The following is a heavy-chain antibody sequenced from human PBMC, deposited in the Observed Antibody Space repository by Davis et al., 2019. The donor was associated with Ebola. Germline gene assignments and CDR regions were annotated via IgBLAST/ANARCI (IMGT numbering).Heavy chain of an antibody. CDR1: GCSISSYY. Sequence: SETLSLTCTVSGCSISSYYWRWIRQPPGKGLEWIGYIYYSGSTNYNPSLKSRVTISVDTSKNQFSLKLSSVTAADTAVYYCARRSWLQLLDYWGQGTLVTVSS. J-gene: IGHJ4*02. CDR3: ARRSWLQLLDY. V-gene: IGHV4-59*08. CDR2: IYYSGST. D-gene: IGHD5-24*01.